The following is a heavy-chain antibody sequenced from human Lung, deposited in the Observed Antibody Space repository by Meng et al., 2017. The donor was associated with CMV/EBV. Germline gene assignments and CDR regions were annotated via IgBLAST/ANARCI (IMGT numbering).Heavy chain of an antibody. CDR1: GGSFSHNY. Sequence: LXCAVSGGSFSHNYWSWIRQPPGKGLEWIGEVNHRGSSSYNPSLMSRVTISVDTSKKQFSLKLSSVTAADTAVYYCARTWSYYPEYLPHWGKGTLVTVSS. CDR3: ARTWSYYPEYLPH. D-gene: IGHD1-26*01. J-gene: IGHJ1*01. CDR2: VNHRGSS. V-gene: IGHV4-34*01.